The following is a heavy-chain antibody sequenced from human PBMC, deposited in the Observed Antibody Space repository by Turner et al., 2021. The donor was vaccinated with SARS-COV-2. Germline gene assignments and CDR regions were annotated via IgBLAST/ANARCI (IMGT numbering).Heavy chain of an antibody. CDR1: GGTFSSYA. J-gene: IGHJ4*02. CDR3: ARGDSGSWGPFDY. V-gene: IGHV1-69*10. CDR2: IIPSHGIE. D-gene: IGHD1-26*01. Sequence: QVQLVQSGAEVTKPGPSVKVSCKASGGTFSSYAISWVRQAPGQGLEWMGGIIPSHGIEKYAQKFQGRVTIPADKSTSTAYMELSSLRSEDTAVYYCARGDSGSWGPFDYWGQGTLVTVSS.